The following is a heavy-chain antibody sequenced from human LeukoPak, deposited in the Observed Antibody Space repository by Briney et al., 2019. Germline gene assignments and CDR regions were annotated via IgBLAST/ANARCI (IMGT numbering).Heavy chain of an antibody. J-gene: IGHJ4*02. D-gene: IGHD6-13*01. Sequence: AGGSLRLSCAASGFPFSNNAMTWVRQAPGKGLEWVSALSGSGISTYYADSVKGRFTISRDNAKNSLYLQMNSLRAEDTAVYYCARATYPNSKRVAAAGFDYWGQGTLVTVSS. CDR3: ARATYPNSKRVAAAGFDY. CDR1: GFPFSNNA. V-gene: IGHV3-23*01. CDR2: LSGSGIST.